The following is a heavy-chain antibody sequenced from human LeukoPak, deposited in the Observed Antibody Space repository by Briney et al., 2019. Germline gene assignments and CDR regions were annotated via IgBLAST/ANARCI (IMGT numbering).Heavy chain of an antibody. J-gene: IGHJ4*02. CDR1: GGSFSGYY. CDR2: INHSGST. V-gene: IGHV4-34*01. D-gene: IGHD4-23*01. Sequence: SETLSLTCAVYGGSFSGYYWSWIRQPPGKGLEWIGEINHSGSTNYNPSLKSRVTISVDTSKNQFSLKLSSVTAADTAVYYCARDYGGNFGYWGQGTLVTVSS. CDR3: ARDYGGNFGY.